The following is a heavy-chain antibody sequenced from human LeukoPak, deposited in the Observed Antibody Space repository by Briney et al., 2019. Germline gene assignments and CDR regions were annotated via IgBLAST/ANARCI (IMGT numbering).Heavy chain of an antibody. Sequence: ADSVRGRFTISRDNAKNSLYLQMNSLRAEDTAVYYCARTSTATTNRVLDYWGLGTLVTVSS. J-gene: IGHJ4*02. CDR3: ARTSTATTNRVLDY. V-gene: IGHV3-21*01. D-gene: IGHD1/OR15-1a*01.